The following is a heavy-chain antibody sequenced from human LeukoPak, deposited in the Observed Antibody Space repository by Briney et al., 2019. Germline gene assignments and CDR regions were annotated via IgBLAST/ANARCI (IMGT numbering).Heavy chain of an antibody. CDR3: AREAVRGDTATLKGAMGY. CDR1: GFTVSSNY. Sequence: GALRLSCAASGFTVSSNYMSWVRQAPGKGLEWISVIYSGGSTYYADSVKGRFTISRDNSKNTLYLQMNSLKAEDTAVYYCAREAVRGDTATLKGAMGYWGQGTLVTVSS. D-gene: IGHD5-18*01. J-gene: IGHJ4*02. V-gene: IGHV3-53*01. CDR2: IYSGGST.